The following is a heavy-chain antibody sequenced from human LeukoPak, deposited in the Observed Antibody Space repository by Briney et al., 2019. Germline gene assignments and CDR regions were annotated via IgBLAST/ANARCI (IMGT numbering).Heavy chain of an antibody. Sequence: ASVKVSCKVSGYTLTELSMHWVRQAPGKGLEWMGGFDPEDGETIYAQKFQGRVTMTEDTSTDTAYMELSSLRSEDTAVYYCATAPEIVVVPAARFAGWFDTWGQGTLVTVSS. V-gene: IGHV1-24*01. CDR2: FDPEDGET. CDR3: ATAPEIVVVPAARFAGWFDT. J-gene: IGHJ5*02. D-gene: IGHD2-2*01. CDR1: GYTLTELS.